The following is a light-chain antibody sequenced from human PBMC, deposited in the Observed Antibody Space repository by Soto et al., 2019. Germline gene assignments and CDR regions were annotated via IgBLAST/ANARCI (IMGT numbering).Light chain of an antibody. CDR2: AAS. V-gene: IGKV1-27*01. J-gene: IGKJ3*01. CDR1: QGISNY. Sequence: DIQMTQSPSSLSASVGDRVTITCRASQGISNYLAWYQQKPGKVPKLLIYAASTLQSGVPSRFIGSGSGTDSTPTNSSLQRQDVASNYFQEYNSATFTFGPGTKGAI. CDR3: QEYNSATFT.